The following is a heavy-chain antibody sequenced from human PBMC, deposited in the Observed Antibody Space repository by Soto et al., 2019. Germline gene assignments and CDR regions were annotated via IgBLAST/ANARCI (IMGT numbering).Heavy chain of an antibody. CDR2: ISWDGGST. J-gene: IGHJ6*02. Sequence: PGGSLRLSCAASGFTFDDYTMHWVRQAPGKGLEWVSLISWDGGSTYYADSVKGRFTISRDNSKNSLYLQMNSLRTEDTALYYCAKGGDYYYYYGMDVWGQGTTVTVSS. V-gene: IGHV3-43*01. CDR3: AKGGDYYYYYGMDV. CDR1: GFTFDDYT.